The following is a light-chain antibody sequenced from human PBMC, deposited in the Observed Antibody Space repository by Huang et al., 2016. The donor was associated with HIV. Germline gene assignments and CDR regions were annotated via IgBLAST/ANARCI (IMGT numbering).Light chain of an antibody. V-gene: IGKV3-20*01. CDR2: GAS. Sequence: EIVLTQSPGTLSLSPGERATLSCRASQSVSSNSITWYQQKPGQAPRPLIYGASSRATGIPDRFSASGSGTDFTLTISRLDTEDLAVYYCHHYGNSRTFGGGTKVEI. CDR3: HHYGNSRT. J-gene: IGKJ4*01. CDR1: QSVSSNS.